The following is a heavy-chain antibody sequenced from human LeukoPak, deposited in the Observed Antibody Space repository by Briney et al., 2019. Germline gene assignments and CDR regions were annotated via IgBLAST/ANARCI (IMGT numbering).Heavy chain of an antibody. V-gene: IGHV1-69*05. CDR2: IIPIFGTA. Sequence: SVKVSCKASGYTFTSYDISWVRQAPGQGLEWMGGIIPIFGTANYAQKFQGRVTITTDESTSTAYIELSSLRSEDTAVYYCARVSDESTPRGYSGYYYYYMDVWGKGTTVTVSS. CDR3: ARVSDESTPRGYSGYYYYYMDV. D-gene: IGHD5-12*01. CDR1: GYTFTSYD. J-gene: IGHJ6*03.